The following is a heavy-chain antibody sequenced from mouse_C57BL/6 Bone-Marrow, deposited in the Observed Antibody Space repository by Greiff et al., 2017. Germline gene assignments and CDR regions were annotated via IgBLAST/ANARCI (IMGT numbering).Heavy chain of an antibody. CDR1: GFSLTSYG. CDR2: IWSGGST. Sequence: QVQLQQSGPGLVQPSQSLSITCTVSGFSLTSYGVHWVRQSPGKGLEWLGVIWSGGSTDYNAAFISRLSISKDNSKGQVFFKMNSLQADDTAIDYCARYGGCYWDFDVWGTGTAVTVSS. D-gene: IGHD1-1*02. CDR3: ARYGGCYWDFDV. J-gene: IGHJ1*03. V-gene: IGHV2-2*01.